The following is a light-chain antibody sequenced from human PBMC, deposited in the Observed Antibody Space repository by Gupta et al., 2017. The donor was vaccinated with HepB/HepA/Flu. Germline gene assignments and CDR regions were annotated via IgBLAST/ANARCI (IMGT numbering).Light chain of an antibody. V-gene: IGKV1-6*01. J-gene: IGKJ1*01. CDR3: RQDYNYPRT. CDR2: GAS. Sequence: TQMTQSPSSLSASVGDTVTISCQASQGIRNDVGWYQQKPGKAPKLLLYGASTLQSGVTSTFSGSVACTDFTLTISSLQPEDFATYYCRQDYNYPRTFGQGTKVEIK. CDR1: QGIRND.